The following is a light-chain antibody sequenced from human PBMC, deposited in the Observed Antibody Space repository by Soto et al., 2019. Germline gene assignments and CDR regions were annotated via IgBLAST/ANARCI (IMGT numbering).Light chain of an antibody. Sequence: QSVLTQPASVSGFPGQSITISCTGSNSDAGDYKYVSWYQQMSGAAPKLIIYDVSDRPSGVSNRFSGSKSGNTASLTISGLQAEDEADYYCISYTSTTTLYVFGTGTKVTVL. V-gene: IGLV2-14*01. J-gene: IGLJ1*01. CDR3: ISYTSTTTLYV. CDR1: NSDAGDYKY. CDR2: DVS.